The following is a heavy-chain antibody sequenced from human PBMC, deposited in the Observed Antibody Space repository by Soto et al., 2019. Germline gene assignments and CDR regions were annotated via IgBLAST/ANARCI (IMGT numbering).Heavy chain of an antibody. J-gene: IGHJ4*02. D-gene: IGHD6-19*01. CDR1: GASISSSRSY. Sequence: SETLSLTCSVSGASISSSRSYWGWIRQPPGKGLEWIGSIFYSGTTYYIPSLESRVTISVDTSKNQFSLKLSSVTAADTAVYYCARSLGYSSSFTTPWYGDYWGQGALVTVSS. CDR3: ARSLGYSSSFTTPWYGDY. CDR2: IFYSGTT. V-gene: IGHV4-39*01.